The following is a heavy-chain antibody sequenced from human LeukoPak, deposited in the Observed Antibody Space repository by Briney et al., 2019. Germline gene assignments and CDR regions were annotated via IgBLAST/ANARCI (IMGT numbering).Heavy chain of an antibody. CDR2: INPNSGGT. J-gene: IGHJ5*02. V-gene: IGHV1-2*06. CDR3: ARPLLAYLGYGDHSWFDP. Sequence: ASVKVSCKASGYTFTGYYMHWVRQAPGQGLEWMGRINPNSGGTNHAQKFQGRVTMTRDTSISTAYMELSRLRSDDTAVHYCARPLLAYLGYGDHSWFDPWGQGTLVTVSS. D-gene: IGHD4-17*01. CDR1: GYTFTGYY.